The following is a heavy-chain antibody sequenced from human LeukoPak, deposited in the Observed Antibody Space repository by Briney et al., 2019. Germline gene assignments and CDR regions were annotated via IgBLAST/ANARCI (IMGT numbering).Heavy chain of an antibody. J-gene: IGHJ3*02. Sequence: SETLSLTCAVYGESFSNYYWSWIRQPPGKGLEWIGEGNHSGSTNYNPSLKSRVTISVDTSKNQFSLKLSSVPAADTAVYYCARGPAVAATRGAFDIWGQGTMVTVSS. V-gene: IGHV4-34*01. CDR1: GESFSNYY. CDR3: ARGPAVAATRGAFDI. D-gene: IGHD6-19*01. CDR2: GNHSGST.